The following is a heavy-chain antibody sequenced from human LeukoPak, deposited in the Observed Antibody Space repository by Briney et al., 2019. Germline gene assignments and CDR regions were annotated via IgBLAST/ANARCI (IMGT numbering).Heavy chain of an antibody. CDR2: ISWNSGSI. J-gene: IGHJ3*02. D-gene: IGHD6-13*01. Sequence: PPGRSLRLXCAASGFTFDDYAMHWVRQAPGKDLEWVSGISWNSGSIGYADSVKGRFTISRDNAKNSLYLQMNSLRAEDMALYYCAKDLGSSWYLCAFDIWGQGTMVTVSS. CDR3: AKDLGSSWYLCAFDI. V-gene: IGHV3-9*03. CDR1: GFTFDDYA.